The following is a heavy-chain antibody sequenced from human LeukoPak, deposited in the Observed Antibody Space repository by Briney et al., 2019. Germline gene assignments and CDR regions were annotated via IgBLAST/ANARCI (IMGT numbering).Heavy chain of an antibody. CDR2: FSASSTST. J-gene: IGHJ4*02. CDR1: GFDFSSYG. CDR3: AKGDTYYDLLTCFDF. Sequence: GSLRLSCVASGFDFSSYGMSWVRQSPGKGLEWVSTFSASSTSTYYADSVKGRFTISRDNSKNTLYLQMNSLRDEDTAVYYCAKGDTYYDLLTCFDFWGPGTLVTVSS. D-gene: IGHD3-9*01. V-gene: IGHV3-23*01.